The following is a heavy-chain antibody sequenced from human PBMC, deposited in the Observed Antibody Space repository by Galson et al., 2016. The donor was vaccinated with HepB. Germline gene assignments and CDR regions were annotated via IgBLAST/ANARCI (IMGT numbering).Heavy chain of an antibody. CDR1: GGSFSGYY. D-gene: IGHD4-17*01. J-gene: IGHJ6*03. CDR2: INHSGST. CDR3: ARGDNPDYGDYALAYYYMDV. Sequence: TLSLTCAVYGGSFSGYYWSWIRQPPGKGLEWIGEINHSGSTNYNPSLKSRVTISVDTSKNQFSLKLSSVTAADTAVYYCARGDNPDYGDYALAYYYMDVWGKGTTVTVSS. V-gene: IGHV4-34*01.